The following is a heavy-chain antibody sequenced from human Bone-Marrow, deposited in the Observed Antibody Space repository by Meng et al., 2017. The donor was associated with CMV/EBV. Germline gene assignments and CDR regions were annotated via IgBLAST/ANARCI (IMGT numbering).Heavy chain of an antibody. J-gene: IGHJ3*02. CDR2: INPNSGGT. Sequence: ASVKVSCKPSGYTFTGYYMHWVRQAPGQGLEWMGWINPNSGGTNYAQKFQGRVTMTRDTSISTAYMELSRLRSDDTAVYYCAPRAPVDFWSGSPPAGFFDIWGQGTMVTVSS. D-gene: IGHD3-3*01. CDR3: APRAPVDFWSGSPPAGFFDI. V-gene: IGHV1-2*02. CDR1: GYTFTGYY.